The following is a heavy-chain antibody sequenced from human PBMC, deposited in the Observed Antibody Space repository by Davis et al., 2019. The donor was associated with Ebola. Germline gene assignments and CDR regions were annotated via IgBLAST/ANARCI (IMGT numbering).Heavy chain of an antibody. V-gene: IGHV7-4-1*02. CDR1: GYTFINYA. D-gene: IGHD2-2*01. Sequence: ASVKVSCKASGYTFINYAINWVRQVPGQGLEWMGWINTESRNPTYAQGFTGRFVFSLDTSVSTTYLQISSLKAEDSAVYYCARSSMTQDAFDIWGQGTVVTVSS. CDR2: INTESRNP. J-gene: IGHJ3*02. CDR3: ARSSMTQDAFDI.